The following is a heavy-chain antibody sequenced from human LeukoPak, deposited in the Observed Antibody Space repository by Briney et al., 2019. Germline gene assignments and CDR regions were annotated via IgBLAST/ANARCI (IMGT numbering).Heavy chain of an antibody. CDR3: AAHLSDSSGYFSY. V-gene: IGHV7-4-1*02. CDR1: GYTFTRCA. CDR2: IDTNTGNP. D-gene: IGHD3-22*01. Sequence: ASVKVSCKASGYTFTRCAMNWVRQAPGQGLEYMGWIDTNTGNPTYAQGFTGRFVFSLDTSVSTAYLQISSLKAEGTAVYYCAAHLSDSSGYFSYWGQGALVTVSS. J-gene: IGHJ4*02.